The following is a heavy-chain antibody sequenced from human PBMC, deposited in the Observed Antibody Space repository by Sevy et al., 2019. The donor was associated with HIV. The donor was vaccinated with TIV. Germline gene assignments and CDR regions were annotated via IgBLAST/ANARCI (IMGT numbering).Heavy chain of an antibody. CDR1: GFTFSDYY. Sequence: GGSLRLSCVASGFTFSDYYMSWIRQAPGKGLEWVSYISGSDGAIYYADSVKGRFTISRDSTKNSLYLQMTSLTAEDTAVYYCARDHVKDGDLGDYYYFAMDVWGKGTTVTVSS. CDR3: ARDHVKDGDLGDYYYFAMDV. CDR2: ISGSDGAI. J-gene: IGHJ6*04. V-gene: IGHV3-11*01. D-gene: IGHD4-17*01.